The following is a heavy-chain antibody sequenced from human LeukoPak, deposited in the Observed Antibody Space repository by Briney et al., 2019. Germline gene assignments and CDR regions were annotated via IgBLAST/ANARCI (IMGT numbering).Heavy chain of an antibody. CDR3: ARAGEGYCSGSSCYVRYYYMDV. Sequence: GGSLRLSCAASGFTFSTYWMSWVRQAPGKGLEWVSVIYSGGSTYYADSVKGRFTISRDNSKNTLYLQMNSLRAEDTAVYYCARAGEGYCSGSSCYVRYYYMDVWGKGTTVTVSS. V-gene: IGHV3-53*01. D-gene: IGHD2-15*01. J-gene: IGHJ6*03. CDR1: GFTFSTYW. CDR2: IYSGGST.